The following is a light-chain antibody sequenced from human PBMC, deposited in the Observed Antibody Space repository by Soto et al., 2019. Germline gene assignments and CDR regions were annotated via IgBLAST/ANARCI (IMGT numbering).Light chain of an antibody. CDR1: QSVSSN. CDR3: QQYDTSPT. V-gene: IGKV3-15*01. Sequence: EIVMSQSPATLSVSPGERATLSCRASQSVSSNLAWYQQKPGQAPRLLIYGASTRATGIPARFSGSGSGTEFTLTISRLEPEDFAVYYCQQYDTSPTFGQGTKVDNK. CDR2: GAS. J-gene: IGKJ1*01.